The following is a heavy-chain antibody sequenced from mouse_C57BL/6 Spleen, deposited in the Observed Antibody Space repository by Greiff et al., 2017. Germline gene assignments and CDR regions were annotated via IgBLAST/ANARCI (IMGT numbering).Heavy chain of an antibody. Sequence: VQLQESGAELVRPGASVTLSCKASGYTFTDYEMHWVKQTPVHGLEWIGAIDPETGGTAYNQKFKGKAILTADKSSSTAYMEPRSLTSEDSAFYYCTRGYYYGRNYWGQGTTLTVSS. J-gene: IGHJ2*01. D-gene: IGHD1-1*01. CDR2: IDPETGGT. V-gene: IGHV1-15*01. CDR1: GYTFTDYE. CDR3: TRGYYYGRNY.